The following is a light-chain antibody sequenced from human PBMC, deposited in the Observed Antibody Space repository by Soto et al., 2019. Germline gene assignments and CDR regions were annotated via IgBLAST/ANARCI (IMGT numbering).Light chain of an antibody. CDR2: DVK. CDR1: SSDAGGYNY. J-gene: IGLJ1*01. V-gene: IGLV2-11*01. CDR3: CSSAGDYTFV. Sequence: QSALTQPRSVSGSPGQSVTLSCTGTSSDAGGYNYVTWYQQYPGKAPKVMIYDVKTRPSGVPDRFSGSKSGNTASLTISGLQAEDEADYYCCSSAGDYTFVFGTGTKVTVL.